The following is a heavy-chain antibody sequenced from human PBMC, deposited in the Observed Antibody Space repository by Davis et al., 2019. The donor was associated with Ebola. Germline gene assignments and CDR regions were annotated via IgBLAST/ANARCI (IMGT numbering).Heavy chain of an antibody. CDR3: TREGHGAQRDLRWDYYGFDV. CDR1: GYTFRGYW. J-gene: IGHJ6*02. Sequence: KISCKGSGYTFRGYWINWVRQAPGQGLEWMGWINAASGDTNYSQKFQGRVIITEDTAATTAYMELSSLTYADTAVYYCTREGHGAQRDLRWDYYGFDVWGQGTTVIVSS. V-gene: IGHV1-3*01. D-gene: IGHD1-1*01. CDR2: INAASGDT.